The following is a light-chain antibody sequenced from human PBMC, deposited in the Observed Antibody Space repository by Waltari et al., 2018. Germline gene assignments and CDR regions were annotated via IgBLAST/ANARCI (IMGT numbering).Light chain of an antibody. CDR3: QTGGHGTWV. CDR2: VNSDGSH. Sequence: QLVLTQSPSASASLGASVRLTCTLDSGHSSNIIAWHQQQPEKGPRYLMKVNSDGSHSKGDGIPYRFSGSGSGAELSPTISSVQSEDEADCYCQTGGHGTWVFGGGTKLTVL. CDR1: SGHSSNI. V-gene: IGLV4-69*01. J-gene: IGLJ3*02.